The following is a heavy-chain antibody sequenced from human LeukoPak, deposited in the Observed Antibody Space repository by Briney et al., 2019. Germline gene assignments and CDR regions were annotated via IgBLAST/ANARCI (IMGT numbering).Heavy chain of an antibody. Sequence: PGGSLRLSCAASGFTFSSYSMNWVRQAPGKGLEWVSSISSSSSYIYYADSVKGRFTISRDNAKNSLYLQMNSLRAEDTAVYYCARDRAAAPKYYFDYWGQGTLVTVSS. CDR3: ARDRAAAPKYYFDY. CDR1: GFTFSSYS. D-gene: IGHD2-2*01. J-gene: IGHJ4*02. CDR2: ISSSSSYI. V-gene: IGHV3-21*01.